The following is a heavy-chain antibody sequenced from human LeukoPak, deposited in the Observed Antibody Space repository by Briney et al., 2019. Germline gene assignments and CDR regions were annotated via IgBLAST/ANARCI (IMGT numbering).Heavy chain of an antibody. D-gene: IGHD6-13*01. V-gene: IGHV4-59*01. Sequence: SETLSLTCTVSGGPISSYHWSWIRQPPGKGLEWIGYIYYSGTTNYNPSLKSRVTISVDTSKNQFSLKLSSVTAADTAVYYCARGVYIAAAQYGYWGQGTLVTVSS. CDR3: ARGVYIAAAQYGY. J-gene: IGHJ4*02. CDR2: IYYSGTT. CDR1: GGPISSYH.